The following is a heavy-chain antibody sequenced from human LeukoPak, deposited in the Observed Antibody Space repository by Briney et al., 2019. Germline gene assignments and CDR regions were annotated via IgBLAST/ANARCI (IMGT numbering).Heavy chain of an antibody. CDR2: INPNSGGT. CDR1: GYTFTGYY. Sequence: ASVKVSCKASGYTFTGYYMHWVRQAPGQGLEWMGWINPNSGGTNYAQKFQGRVTMTRDTSISTAYMELSRLRSDDTAVYYCAREGMAVAGTREDYYYYYYMDVWGKGTTVTISS. CDR3: AREGMAVAGTREDYYYYYYMDV. V-gene: IGHV1-2*02. J-gene: IGHJ6*03. D-gene: IGHD6-19*01.